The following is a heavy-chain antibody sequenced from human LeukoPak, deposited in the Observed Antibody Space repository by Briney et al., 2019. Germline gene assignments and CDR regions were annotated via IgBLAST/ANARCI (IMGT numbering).Heavy chain of an antibody. CDR2: IIPIFGTA. CDR3: ARDSPGPYCSGGSCYPLEYFQH. D-gene: IGHD2-15*01. V-gene: IGHV1-69*01. CDR1: GGTFSSYA. Sequence: SVKVSCKASGGTFSSYAISWVRQAPGQGLEWMGGIIPIFGTANYAQKFQGRVTITADESTSTACMELSSLRSEDTAVYYCARDSPGPYCSGGSCYPLEYFQHWGQGTLVTVSS. J-gene: IGHJ1*01.